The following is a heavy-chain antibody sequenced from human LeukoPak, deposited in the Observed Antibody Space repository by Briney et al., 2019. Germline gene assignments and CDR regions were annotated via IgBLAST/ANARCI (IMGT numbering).Heavy chain of an antibody. CDR2: ISYSGSA. D-gene: IGHD6-13*01. CDR1: GGSISSYY. CDR3: ARAAAAGSYYYYYMDV. V-gene: IGHV4-59*01. Sequence: SETLSLTCIVSGGSISSYYWSCIRQPPGKGLEWIGYISYSGSANYNPSLKSRVTISVDTSKNQFSLKLSSVTAADTAVYYCARAAAAGSYYYYYMDVWGKGTTVTDS. J-gene: IGHJ6*03.